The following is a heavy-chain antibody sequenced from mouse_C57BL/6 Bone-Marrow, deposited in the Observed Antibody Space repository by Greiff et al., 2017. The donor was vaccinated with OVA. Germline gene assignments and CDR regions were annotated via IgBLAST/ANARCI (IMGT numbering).Heavy chain of an antibody. J-gene: IGHJ1*03. CDR1: GYSFTSYY. V-gene: IGHV1-66*01. CDR3: ANYGNYVGWYFDV. CDR2: IYPGSGNT. D-gene: IGHD2-1*01. Sequence: QVQLQQSGPELVKPGASVKISCKASGYSFTSYYIHWVKQRPGQGLEWIGWIYPGSGNTKYNEKFKGKATLTADTSSSTAYMQLSSLTSEDSAVYYCANYGNYVGWYFDVWGTGTTVTVSS.